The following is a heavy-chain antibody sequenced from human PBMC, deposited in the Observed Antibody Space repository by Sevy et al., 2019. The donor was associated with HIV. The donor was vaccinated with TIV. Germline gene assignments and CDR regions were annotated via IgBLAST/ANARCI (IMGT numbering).Heavy chain of an antibody. J-gene: IGHJ6*03. CDR2: ISSSGSTI. V-gene: IGHV3-11*04. CDR1: GFTFSDYY. Sequence: GGSLRLSCAASGFTFSDYYKSWIRQAPGKGLEWVSYISSSGSTIYYADSVKGRFTISRDNAKNSLYLQMNSLRAEDTAVYYCARISSYYYDSSGYYYKTNYYYYMDVWGKGTTVTVSS. CDR3: ARISSYYYDSSGYYYKTNYYYYMDV. D-gene: IGHD3-22*01.